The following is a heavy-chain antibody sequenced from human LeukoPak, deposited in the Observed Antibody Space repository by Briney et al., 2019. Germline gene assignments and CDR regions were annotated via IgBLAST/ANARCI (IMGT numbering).Heavy chain of an antibody. CDR3: ARLGTGGIVGPLSSSRDNWFDP. CDR1: GFTFRTFG. J-gene: IGHJ5*02. D-gene: IGHD7-27*01. Sequence: GGSLRLSCVSSGFTFRTFGMHWVRQAPGKGLEWVARIHYDATYENYAASVTGRFTTSRDNPRKTLYLQMNSLRLEDTAIYYCARLGTGGIVGPLSSSRDNWFDPWGQGTLVTVSS. V-gene: IGHV3-30*02. CDR2: IHYDATYE.